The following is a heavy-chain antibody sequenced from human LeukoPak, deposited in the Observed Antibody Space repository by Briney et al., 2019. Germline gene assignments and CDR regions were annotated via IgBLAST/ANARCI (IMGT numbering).Heavy chain of an antibody. CDR1: GFTFSLYW. CDR2: IKQDGSEK. D-gene: IGHD3-9*01. V-gene: IGHV3-7*03. J-gene: IGHJ4*02. CDR3: AGGTGFIIKD. Sequence: GRSLRLSCAASGFTFSLYWMNWVRRAPGKGLEWVANIKQDGSEKNYVDSVKGRFTISRDNAKNSLYLQMNNLRVEDTAMYYCAGGTGFIIKDWGQGTLVTVSS.